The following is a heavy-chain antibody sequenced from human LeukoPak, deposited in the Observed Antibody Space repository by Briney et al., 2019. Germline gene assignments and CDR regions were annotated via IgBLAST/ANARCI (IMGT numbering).Heavy chain of an antibody. CDR3: AKGATPRNSFWDLFDS. D-gene: IGHD1-7*01. Sequence: GGSLRLSCVASGFTFSIHGMSWVREAPGKGLEWVSSVGGGNDIHYADSVKGRFPASRDDSKSTVYVHMDSVRVEDTAFCFCAKGATPRNSFWDLFDSWRQGTRVSVSS. CDR2: SVGGGNDI. CDR1: GFTFSIHG. J-gene: IGHJ4*02. V-gene: IGHV3-23*01.